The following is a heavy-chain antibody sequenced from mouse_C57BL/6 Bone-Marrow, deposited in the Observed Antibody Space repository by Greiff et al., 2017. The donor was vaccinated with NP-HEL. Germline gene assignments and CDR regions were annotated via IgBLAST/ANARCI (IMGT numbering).Heavy chain of an antibody. D-gene: IGHD1-1*01. CDR1: GFNIKDDY. V-gene: IGHV14-4*01. J-gene: IGHJ2*01. CDR3: TTYYGSSWDD. Sequence: VQLQQSGAELVRPGASVKLSCTASGFNIKDDYMHWVKQRPEQGLEWIGWIDPENGDTEYASKFQGKATITADTSSNTAYLQLSSLTSEDTAVYYCTTYYGSSWDDWGQGTTLTVSS. CDR2: IDPENGDT.